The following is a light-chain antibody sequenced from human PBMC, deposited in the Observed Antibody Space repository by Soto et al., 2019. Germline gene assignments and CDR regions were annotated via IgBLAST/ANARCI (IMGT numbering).Light chain of an antibody. Sequence: DIQMTQSPSSPSASVGDRVTITCQASQDISNYLNWYQQKPGKAPKLLIYDASNLETGVPSRFSGSGSGTDFTFTISSLQPEDIATYYCQQYDNLPLSLGGGTNVDIK. CDR1: QDISNY. CDR3: QQYDNLPLS. J-gene: IGKJ4*01. V-gene: IGKV1-33*01. CDR2: DAS.